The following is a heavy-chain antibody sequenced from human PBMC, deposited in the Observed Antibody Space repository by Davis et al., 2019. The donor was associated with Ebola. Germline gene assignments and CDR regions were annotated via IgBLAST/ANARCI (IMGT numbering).Heavy chain of an antibody. CDR3: ARTRSSGYEGYYYYGMDV. D-gene: IGHD3-22*01. CDR1: GYTFTGYY. Sequence: ASVKVSCKASGYTFTGYYMHWVRQAPGQGLEWMGWINPNSGGTNYAQKFQGRVTMTRDTSISTAYMELSRLRSDDTAVYYCARTRSSGYEGYYYYGMDVWGQGTTVTVSS. CDR2: INPNSGGT. V-gene: IGHV1-2*02. J-gene: IGHJ6*02.